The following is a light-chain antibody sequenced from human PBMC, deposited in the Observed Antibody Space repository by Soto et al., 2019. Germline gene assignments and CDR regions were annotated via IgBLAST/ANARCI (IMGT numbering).Light chain of an antibody. CDR2: GNS. V-gene: IGLV1-40*01. Sequence: QSVLTQPPSVSGAPGQRVTISCTGSTYNNGAPYDVNWYQQFPGTAPKLLIFGNSNRPSGVPDRFSGSRSGTSASLAITGLQTEDEADYYCQSYDSSLSAYVFGSGTKVTVL. CDR1: TYNNGAPYD. CDR3: QSYDSSLSAYV. J-gene: IGLJ1*01.